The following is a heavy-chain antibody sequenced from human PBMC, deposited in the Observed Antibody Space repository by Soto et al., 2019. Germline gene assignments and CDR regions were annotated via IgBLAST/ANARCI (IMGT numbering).Heavy chain of an antibody. Sequence: PSETLSLTCTVSGGSIISSNHYWAWIRQPPGEGLEWIASMYHSGNTYYNPSLKSRVTVSVDTSKSQFSLEVTSLTAADTAVYYCASRDPGTSVDYWGQGTLVTVSS. D-gene: IGHD1-7*01. CDR2: MYHSGNT. V-gene: IGHV4-39*01. CDR1: GGSIISSNHY. J-gene: IGHJ4*02. CDR3: ASRDPGTSVDY.